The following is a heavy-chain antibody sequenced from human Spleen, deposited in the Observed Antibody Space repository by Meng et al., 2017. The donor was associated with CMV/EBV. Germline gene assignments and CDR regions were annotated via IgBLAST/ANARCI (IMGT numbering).Heavy chain of an antibody. CDR1: GFSFSSYA. J-gene: IGHJ6*02. D-gene: IGHD4-17*01. CDR2: IYTGGSST. CDR3: AKAGKNGDYGFFYYYGLDV. V-gene: IGHV3-23*03. Sequence: ESLKISCAGSGFSFSSYAMSWVRQAPGKGLEWVSLIYTGGSSTYYADSVKGRFTISRDNSMDTLYLQMNSLRDEDTAIYYCAKAGKNGDYGFFYYYGLDVWGQGTTVTVSS.